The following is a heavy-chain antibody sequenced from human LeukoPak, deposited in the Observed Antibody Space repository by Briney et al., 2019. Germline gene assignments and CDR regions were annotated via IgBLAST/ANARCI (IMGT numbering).Heavy chain of an antibody. CDR3: ARHQTDFWRDYYFDY. D-gene: IGHD3-3*01. Sequence: SGTLSLTCTVSGGSISSYYWSWIRQPPGKGLEWIGYIYYSGSTNYNPSLKSRVTISVDTSKNQFSLKLSSVTAADTAVYYCARHQTDFWRDYYFDYWGQGTLVTVSS. CDR2: IYYSGST. V-gene: IGHV4-59*08. J-gene: IGHJ4*02. CDR1: GGSISSYY.